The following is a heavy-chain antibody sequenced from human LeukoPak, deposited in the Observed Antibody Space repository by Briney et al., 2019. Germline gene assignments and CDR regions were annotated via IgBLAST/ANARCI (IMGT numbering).Heavy chain of an antibody. V-gene: IGHV3-7*02. D-gene: IGHD3-10*01. CDR3: ANGYYYGSGSYYKEAFDI. CDR1: GFTFSSYW. Sequence: GGSLRLSCAASGFTFSSYWMSWVRQAPGKGLEWVANIKQDGSEKYYVDSVKGRFTISRDNAKNSLYLQMNSLRAEDTAVYYCANGYYYGSGSYYKEAFDIWGQGTMVTVSS. CDR2: IKQDGSEK. J-gene: IGHJ3*02.